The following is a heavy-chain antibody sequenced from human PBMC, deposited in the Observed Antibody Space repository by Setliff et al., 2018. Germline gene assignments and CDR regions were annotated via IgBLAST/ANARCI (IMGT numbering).Heavy chain of an antibody. D-gene: IGHD6-25*01. CDR1: GFPFSIYS. CDR2: ISDSSFHI. Sequence: PGESLKISCAASGFPFSIYSMHWVRQAPGKGLEWVSSISDSSFHIYYRDSVKGRFTISRDNARNSLYLQMNSLRADDTAVYYCARSAANGGHDAFDIWGRGTMVTVSS. J-gene: IGHJ3*02. V-gene: IGHV3-21*01. CDR3: ARSAANGGHDAFDI.